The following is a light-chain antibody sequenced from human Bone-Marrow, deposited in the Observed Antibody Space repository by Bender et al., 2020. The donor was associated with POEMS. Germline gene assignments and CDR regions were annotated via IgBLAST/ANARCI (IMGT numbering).Light chain of an antibody. V-gene: IGLV2-23*02. J-gene: IGLJ3*02. Sequence: QSALTQPASVSGSPGQSITISCTATSSDVGSYNLVSWYQQHPGKAPKLMIYDVTKRPAGVPDRFAGSKSGNTASLTVSGLQAEDEADYYCCSYAGSSTWVFGGGTKLTVL. CDR3: CSYAGSSTWV. CDR2: DVT. CDR1: SSDVGSYNL.